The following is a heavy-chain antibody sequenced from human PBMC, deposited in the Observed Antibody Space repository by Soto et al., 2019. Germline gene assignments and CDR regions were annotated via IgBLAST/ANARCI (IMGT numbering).Heavy chain of an antibody. CDR3: ARGLATLPVFAFDI. J-gene: IGHJ3*02. V-gene: IGHV2-5*01. CDR1: GFSLSTSGVG. D-gene: IGHD6-6*01. CDR2: IYWSGDE. Sequence: QGTLKESGPTLVQPTQPLTLTCSFSGFSLSTSGVGVGWIRQSPGKPPEWLALIYWSGDEHYRPSLKSRLSIIKDTSKNHVVLIMSDMDPVDTATYYCARGLATLPVFAFDIWGQGTMVTVSS.